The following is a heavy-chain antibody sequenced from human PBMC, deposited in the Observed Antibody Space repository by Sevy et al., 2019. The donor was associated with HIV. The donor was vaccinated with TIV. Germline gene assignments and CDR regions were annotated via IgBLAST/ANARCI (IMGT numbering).Heavy chain of an antibody. V-gene: IGHV3-30*18. J-gene: IGHJ6*02. Sequence: GGSLRLSCAASGFSFRNYGMHWVRQAPGKGLEWVAVISNDGSDKEYADSVKGRFTISRDNSKETVDLQINSLRPEVTAVYYCANSRGRFDGSSWIYYYYGMDVWGQGTTVTVSS. CDR1: GFSFRNYG. CDR3: ANSRGRFDGSSWIYYYYGMDV. D-gene: IGHD6-13*01. CDR2: ISNDGSDK.